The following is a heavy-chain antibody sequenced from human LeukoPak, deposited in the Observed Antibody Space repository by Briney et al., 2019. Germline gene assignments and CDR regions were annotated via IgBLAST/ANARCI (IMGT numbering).Heavy chain of an antibody. Sequence: GGSLRLSCAASGFLFSSNWMSWVRQAPGKGLEWVADIKQDGSEKYYVDSVKGRFTISRDNAKNSLYLQMNSLRAEDTAVYYCVRGYYGSGAGGGWFDPWGQGTLVTVSS. CDR1: GFLFSSNW. CDR3: VRGYYGSGAGGGWFDP. CDR2: IKQDGSEK. J-gene: IGHJ5*02. D-gene: IGHD3-10*01. V-gene: IGHV3-7*01.